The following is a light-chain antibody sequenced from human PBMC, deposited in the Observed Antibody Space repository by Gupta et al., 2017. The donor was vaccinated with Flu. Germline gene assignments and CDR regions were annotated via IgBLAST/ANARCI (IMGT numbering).Light chain of an antibody. J-gene: IGKJ2*01. V-gene: IGKV1-39*01. Sequence: GDRVTLTCRASQSIDGYVNWYQQKPGKAPKLLIYGASRLQSGVPSRFSGTASGTDSTFTISSLQPEDFAIYYCQQSYSGPYTFGQGTKVEI. CDR1: QSIDGY. CDR2: GAS. CDR3: QQSYSGPYT.